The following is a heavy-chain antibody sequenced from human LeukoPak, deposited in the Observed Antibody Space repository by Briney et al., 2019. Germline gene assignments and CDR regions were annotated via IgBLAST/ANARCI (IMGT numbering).Heavy chain of an antibody. Sequence: GGSLRLSCAASGFTFNNYAMSWVRQAPGKGLEWVSAISSSGDITFYADSVKGRFTLSRDNSRYTLYLQMNSLRAEDAAVYYCAKDRPNYYESNGHYYRRNGDYWGQGTLVTVSS. CDR2: ISSSGDIT. V-gene: IGHV3-23*01. D-gene: IGHD3-22*01. CDR3: AKDRPNYYESNGHYYRRNGDY. CDR1: GFTFNNYA. J-gene: IGHJ4*02.